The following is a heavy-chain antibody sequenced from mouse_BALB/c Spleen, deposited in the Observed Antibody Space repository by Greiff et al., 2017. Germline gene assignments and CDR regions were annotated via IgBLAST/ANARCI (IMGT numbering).Heavy chain of an antibody. Sequence: EVKLVESGGGLVQPGGSRKLSCAASGFTFSSFGMHWVRQAPEKGLEWVAYISSGSSTIYYADTVKGRFTISRDNPKNTLFLQMTSLRSEDTAMYYCARSRDYGSSYHYWGQGTTLTVSS. CDR1: GFTFSSFG. D-gene: IGHD1-1*01. CDR2: ISSGSSTI. J-gene: IGHJ2*01. CDR3: ARSRDYGSSYHY. V-gene: IGHV5-17*02.